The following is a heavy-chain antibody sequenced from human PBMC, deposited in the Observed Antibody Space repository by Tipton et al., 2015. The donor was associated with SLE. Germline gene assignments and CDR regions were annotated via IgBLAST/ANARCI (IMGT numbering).Heavy chain of an antibody. CDR2: INHSGST. V-gene: IGHV4-34*01. Sequence: TLSLTCAVYGGSFSGYYWSWIRQPPGKGLEWIGEINHSGSTNYNPSLKGRVTISVDTSKNQFSLKLSSVTAADTAVYYCARERTNWLFDYWGPGTLVTVSS. CDR1: GGSFSGYY. J-gene: IGHJ4*02. CDR3: ARERTNWLFDY. D-gene: IGHD1-1*01.